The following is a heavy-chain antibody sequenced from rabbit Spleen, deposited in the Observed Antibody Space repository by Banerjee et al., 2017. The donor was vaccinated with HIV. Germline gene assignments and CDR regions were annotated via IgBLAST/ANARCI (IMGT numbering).Heavy chain of an antibody. CDR3: AKSLVASSGDLSL. V-gene: IGHV1S45*01. CDR1: GFIFSDNYY. Sequence: QEQLVESGGDLVQPGGSLKLPCKASGFIFSDNYYMCWVRQAPGEGLEWIGCIYAVGSGSTLYASWAKGRFTISKTSSSTVTLQVTSLTAADTATYFCAKSLVASSGDLSLWGQGTLVTV. J-gene: IGHJ3*01. D-gene: IGHD1-1*01. CDR2: IYAVGSGST.